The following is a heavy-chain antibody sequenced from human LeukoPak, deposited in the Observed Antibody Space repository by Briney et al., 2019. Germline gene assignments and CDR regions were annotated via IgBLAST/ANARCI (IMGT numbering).Heavy chain of an antibody. CDR1: GGSISSSSYY. CDR2: IYYSGST. V-gene: IGHV4-39*01. J-gene: IGHJ2*01. Sequence: SETLSLTCTVPGGSISSSSYYWGWIRQPPGKGLEWIGSIYYSGSTYYNPSLKSRVTISVDTSKNQFSLKLSSVTAADTAVYYCARSRSSYWYFDLWGRGTLVTVSS. CDR3: ARSRSSYWYFDL.